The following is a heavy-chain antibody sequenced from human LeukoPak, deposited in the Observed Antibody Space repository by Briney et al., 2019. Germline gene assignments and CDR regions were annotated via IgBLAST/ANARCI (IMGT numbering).Heavy chain of an antibody. J-gene: IGHJ4*02. CDR1: GGSISSGGYY. V-gene: IGHV4-61*08. Sequence: ASETLSLTCTVSGGSISSGGYYWSWIRQHPGKGLEWIGYIYYSGSTNYNPSLKSRVTISVDTSKNQFSLKLSSVTAADTAVYYCARGRDYGGNPFDYWGQGTLVTVSS. CDR2: IYYSGST. D-gene: IGHD4-23*01. CDR3: ARGRDYGGNPFDY.